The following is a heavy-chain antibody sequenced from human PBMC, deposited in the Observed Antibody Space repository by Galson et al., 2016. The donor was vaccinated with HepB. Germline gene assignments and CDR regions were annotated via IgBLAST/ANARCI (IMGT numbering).Heavy chain of an antibody. V-gene: IGHV4-39*01. CDR1: NGSISSSGYY. D-gene: IGHD2/OR15-2a*01. Sequence: SETLSLTCSVSNGSISSSGYYWAWIRQPPGKGLEWIGSICNSGHSYYIPSLKSRLTMSVDTSKTQFSLKLNSVTAADTAVYYCARMGGDLYGRGVYYYYYMAGWGKGTKVTVSS. J-gene: IGHJ6*03. CDR3: ARMGGDLYGRGVYYYYYMAG. CDR2: ICNSGHS.